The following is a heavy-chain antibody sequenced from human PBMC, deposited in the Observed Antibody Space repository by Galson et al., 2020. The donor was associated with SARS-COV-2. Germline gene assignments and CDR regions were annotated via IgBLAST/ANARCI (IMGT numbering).Heavy chain of an antibody. D-gene: IGHD3-3*01. CDR3: ARTEGFWSGPHYYYYMDV. Sequence: SGPTLVKPTETLTLTCTVSGFSLSNARMGVSWIRHPPGKALEWLAHLFSNDEKSYSTSLKSRLTISKDTSKSQVVLTMTNMDPVDTATYYCARTEGFWSGPHYYYYMDVWGKGTTVTVSS. CDR1: GFSLSNARMG. CDR2: LFSNDEK. V-gene: IGHV2-26*01. J-gene: IGHJ6*03.